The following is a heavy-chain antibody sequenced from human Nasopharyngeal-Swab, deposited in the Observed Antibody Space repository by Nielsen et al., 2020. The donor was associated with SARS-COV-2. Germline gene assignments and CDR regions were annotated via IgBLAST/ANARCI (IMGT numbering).Heavy chain of an antibody. V-gene: IGHV3-48*01. D-gene: IGHD3-3*01. CDR3: ARDTTYDFWSGYSKSFDY. CDR2: ISSSSTI. CDR1: GFTFRSYS. Sequence: GESLKLSCAASGFTFRSYSMNWVRQAPGKGLEWVSYISSSSTIYYADSVKGRFTISRDNAKNSLYLQMNSLRAEDTAVYYCARDTTYDFWSGYSKSFDYWGQGTLVTVSS. J-gene: IGHJ4*02.